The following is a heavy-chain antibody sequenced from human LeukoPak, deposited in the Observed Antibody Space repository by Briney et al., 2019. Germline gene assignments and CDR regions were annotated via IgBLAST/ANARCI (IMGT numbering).Heavy chain of an antibody. CDR3: ASGKARYFDL. CDR2: IYYSGST. V-gene: IGHV4-39*01. Sequence: SETLSLTCTVSGGSISSSSYYWGWLRQPPGKGLEWIGSIYYSGSTYYNPSLKSRVTISVDTSKNQFSLKLSSVTAADTAVYYCASGKARYFDLWGRGTLVTVSS. CDR1: GGSISSSSYY. J-gene: IGHJ2*01. D-gene: IGHD4-23*01.